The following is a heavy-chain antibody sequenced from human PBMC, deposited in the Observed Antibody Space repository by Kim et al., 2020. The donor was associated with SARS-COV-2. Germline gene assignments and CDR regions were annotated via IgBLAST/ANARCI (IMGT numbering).Heavy chain of an antibody. CDR1: GFTVSSNY. V-gene: IGHV3-53*01. Sequence: GGSLRLSCAASGFTVSSNYMSWVRQAPGKGLEWVSVIYSGGSTYYADSVKGRFTISRDNSKNTLYLQMNSLRAEDTAVYYCARVVGRGYGDNWFDPWGQGTLVTVSS. J-gene: IGHJ5*02. D-gene: IGHD5-12*01. CDR3: ARVVGRGYGDNWFDP. CDR2: IYSGGST.